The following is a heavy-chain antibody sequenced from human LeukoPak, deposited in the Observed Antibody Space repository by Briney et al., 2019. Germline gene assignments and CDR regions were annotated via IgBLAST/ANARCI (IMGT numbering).Heavy chain of an antibody. D-gene: IGHD6-13*01. CDR3: ARQEQQLVQSGDY. V-gene: IGHV5-10-1*01. J-gene: IGHJ4*02. CDR1: VYSFTSYW. CDR2: IDPSDSYT. Sequence: GESLKISCKGSVYSFTSYWISWVRQMPGKGLEWMGRIDPSDSYTNYSPSFQGHVTISADKSISTAYLQWSSLKASDTAMYYCARQEQQLVQSGDYWGQGTLVTVSS.